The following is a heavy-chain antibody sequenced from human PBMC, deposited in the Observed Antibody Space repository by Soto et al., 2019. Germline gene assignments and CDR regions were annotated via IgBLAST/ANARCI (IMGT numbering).Heavy chain of an antibody. CDR3: ARDLGGYCSGGSCRLGWFDP. CDR1: CGSIISGGYY. Sequence: SETLSLTCTFSCGSIISGGYYWSWIRQHPGKGLEWIGYIYYSGSTYYNPSLKSRVTISVDTSKNQFSLKLSSVTAADTAVYYCARDLGGYCSGGSCRLGWFDPWGQGTLVTVSS. J-gene: IGHJ5*02. CDR2: IYYSGST. D-gene: IGHD2-15*01. V-gene: IGHV4-31*03.